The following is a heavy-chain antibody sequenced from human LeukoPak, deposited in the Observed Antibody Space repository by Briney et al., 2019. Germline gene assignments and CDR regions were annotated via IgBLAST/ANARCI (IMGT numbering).Heavy chain of an antibody. D-gene: IGHD3-10*01. J-gene: IGHJ4*02. CDR1: DFSVNNNY. CDR2: MDNFGIK. CDR3: AGGKYYGSGTRPGYLGY. V-gene: IGHV3-53*01. Sequence: PGGSLRLSCAASDFSVNNNYVDWVRQAPGEGLEWVSCMDNFGIKTYADSVQGRFTVSRDSSRNMVFLQMNSLRVEDTAVYYCAGGKYYGSGTRPGYLGYWGQGTLVTVSS.